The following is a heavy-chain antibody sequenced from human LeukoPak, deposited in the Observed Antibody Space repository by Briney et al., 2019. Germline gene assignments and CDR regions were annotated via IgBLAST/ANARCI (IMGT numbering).Heavy chain of an antibody. CDR2: IIPIFGTA. J-gene: IGHJ6*03. CDR1: GGTFSSYA. D-gene: IGHD3-9*01. Sequence: SVKVSCKASGGTFSSYAISWVRQAPGQGLEWMGGIIPIFGTANYAQKFQGRVTITADKSTSTAYMELSSLRSEDTAVYYCARDRRPNYDILTGYHYYMDVWGKGTTVIISS. CDR3: ARDRRPNYDILTGYHYYMDV. V-gene: IGHV1-69*06.